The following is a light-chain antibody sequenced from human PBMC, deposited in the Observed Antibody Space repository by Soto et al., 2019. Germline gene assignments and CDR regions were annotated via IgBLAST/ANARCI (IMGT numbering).Light chain of an antibody. CDR2: KAS. J-gene: IGKJ1*01. CDR3: QKYNIYST. Sequence: IQMTQYPSTLSASIGDRVTITCRASQSISSWLAWYQQKPGKAPKLLIYKASTLESGVPSRFSGSGSGTEFTLTISSLQPDDFATYYCQKYNIYSTFGQGTEVEIK. V-gene: IGKV1-5*03. CDR1: QSISSW.